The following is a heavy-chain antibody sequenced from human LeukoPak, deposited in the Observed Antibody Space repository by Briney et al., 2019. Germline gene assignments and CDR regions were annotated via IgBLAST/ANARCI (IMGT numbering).Heavy chain of an antibody. CDR3: ARRRRIVGATPGAFDI. Sequence: KPSETPSPTCAVYGGSFSGYYWSWIRQPPRKGLEWIWEINHSGSTNYNPSLKSRVTISVDTSKNQFSLKLSSVTAADTAVYYCARRRRIVGATPGAFDIWGQGTMVTVSS. CDR1: GGSFSGYY. D-gene: IGHD1-26*01. CDR2: INHSGST. V-gene: IGHV4-34*01. J-gene: IGHJ3*02.